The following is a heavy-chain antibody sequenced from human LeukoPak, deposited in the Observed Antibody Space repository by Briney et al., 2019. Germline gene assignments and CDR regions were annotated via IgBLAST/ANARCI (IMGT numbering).Heavy chain of an antibody. J-gene: IGHJ5*02. CDR2: ISAYNGNT. CDR1: GYTFTTYG. CDR3: ARVAAAGNTNWFDP. D-gene: IGHD6-13*01. Sequence: GASVKVSSKASGYTFTTYGISWVRQAPGHGLEWMGWISAYNGNTNYAQKLQGRVTMTTDTSTSTAYMELRSLRSDDTAVYYCARVAAAGNTNWFDPWGQGNLVTVSS. V-gene: IGHV1-18*01.